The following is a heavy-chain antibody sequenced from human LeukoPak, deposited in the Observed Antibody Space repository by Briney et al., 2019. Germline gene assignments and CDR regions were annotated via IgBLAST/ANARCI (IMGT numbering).Heavy chain of an antibody. CDR1: GYTFTSYD. CDR2: MNTKTGNT. D-gene: IGHD3-22*01. Sequence: ASVKVSCKASGYTFTSYDINWVRQAAGQGLEWMGWMNTKTGNTGYAQKFQGRVTMTRNTSINTAYMDLSSLRSEDTAVYYCARMSFYSETNWFDPWGQGTLVIVSS. J-gene: IGHJ5*02. CDR3: ARMSFYSETNWFDP. V-gene: IGHV1-8*01.